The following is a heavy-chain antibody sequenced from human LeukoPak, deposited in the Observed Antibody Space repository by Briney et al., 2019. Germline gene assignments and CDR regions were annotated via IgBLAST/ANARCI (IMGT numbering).Heavy chain of an antibody. CDR2: IYYSGST. Sequence: SETLSLTCAVYGGSFSGYYWSWIRQPPGKGLEWIGYIYYSGSTNYNPSLKSRVTISVDTSKNQFSLKLSSVTAADTAVYYCARATLVTAAIDYWGQGTLVTVSS. D-gene: IGHD2-2*02. V-gene: IGHV4-59*01. J-gene: IGHJ4*02. CDR3: ARATLVTAAIDY. CDR1: GGSFSGYY.